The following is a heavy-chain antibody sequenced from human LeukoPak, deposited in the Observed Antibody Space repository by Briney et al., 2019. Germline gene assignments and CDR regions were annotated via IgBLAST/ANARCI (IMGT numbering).Heavy chain of an antibody. V-gene: IGHV3-11*04. CDR3: ARDPRDFWSGYYPNFDY. Sequence: PGGSLRLSCAASGFTFSDYYMSWIRQAPGKGLEWVSYISSSGSTIYYADSVKGRFTISRDNAKNSLYLQMNSLRAEDTAVYYCARDPRDFWSGYYPNFDYWGQGTLVTVSS. CDR1: GFTFSDYY. J-gene: IGHJ4*02. D-gene: IGHD3-3*01. CDR2: ISSSGSTI.